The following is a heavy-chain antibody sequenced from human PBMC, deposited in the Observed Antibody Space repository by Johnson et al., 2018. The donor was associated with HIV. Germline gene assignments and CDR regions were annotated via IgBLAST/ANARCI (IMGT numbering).Heavy chain of an antibody. CDR1: EFTVSSSY. D-gene: IGHD5-18*01. J-gene: IGHJ3*02. CDR3: ARAYSYGVFDI. Sequence: EVQLVESGGGVVQPGGSLRLSCAASEFTVSSSYMSWVRQAPGKGLEWVSVIYSGDSEYYADSVKGRFSISRDNSKNTLYLQMNSLRAEDTGVYYCARAYSYGVFDIWGQGTMVTVS. CDR2: IYSGDSE. V-gene: IGHV3-66*01.